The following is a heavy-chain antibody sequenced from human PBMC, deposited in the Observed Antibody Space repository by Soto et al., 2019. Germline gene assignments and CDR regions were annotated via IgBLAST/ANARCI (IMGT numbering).Heavy chain of an antibody. CDR2: ISAYNGNT. J-gene: IGHJ6*03. CDR3: ARVGGNIVVVPAAISSDYYYYYMDV. CDR1: GYTFTSYG. D-gene: IGHD2-2*01. Sequence: QVQLVQSGAEVKKPGASVKVSCKASGYTFTSYGISWVRQAPGHGLEWMGWISAYNGNTNYAQKLQGRVTMTTDTSTSTAYMELRSLRSDDTAVYYCARVGGNIVVVPAAISSDYYYYYMDVWGKGTTVTVSS. V-gene: IGHV1-18*01.